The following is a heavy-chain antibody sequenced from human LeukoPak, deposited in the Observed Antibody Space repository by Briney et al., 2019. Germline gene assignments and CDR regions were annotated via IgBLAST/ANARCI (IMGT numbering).Heavy chain of an antibody. V-gene: IGHV4-59*01. Sequence: SETLSLTCLVSVGSMKRSNWTWIRQAPGKGLEWIGNIDDSRNTNYSPSLKRRVTTPLDTSKNQFLLMVTSVTAAERRLYFCATDSAPAGLPYIDAWGKGTTVTVSS. CDR2: IDDSRNT. CDR3: ATDSAPAGLPYIDA. J-gene: IGHJ6*03. CDR1: VGSMKRSN. D-gene: IGHD2-2*01.